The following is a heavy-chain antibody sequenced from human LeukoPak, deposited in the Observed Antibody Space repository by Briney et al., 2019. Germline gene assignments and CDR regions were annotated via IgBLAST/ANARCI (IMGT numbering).Heavy chain of an antibody. CDR3: ARLPRGSAGFDY. Sequence: SETLSLTCIVSGGSISSSSYYWGWIRQPPGKGLEWIGSIYYSGSTYYNPSLKSRVTISVDTSKNQFSLKLSSVTAADTAVYYCARLPRGSAGFDYWGQGTLVTVSS. CDR2: IYYSGST. D-gene: IGHD6-13*01. J-gene: IGHJ4*02. V-gene: IGHV4-39*01. CDR1: GGSISSSSYY.